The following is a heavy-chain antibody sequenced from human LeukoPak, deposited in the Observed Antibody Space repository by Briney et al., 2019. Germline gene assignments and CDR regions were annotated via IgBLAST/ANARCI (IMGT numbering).Heavy chain of an antibody. CDR3: ARARTHAFDI. J-gene: IGHJ3*02. V-gene: IGHV3-21*01. CDR2: ISSSSSYI. CDR1: GFTFSSYS. Sequence: GGSLRLSCAASGFTFSSYSMNWVRQAPGKGLEWVSSISSSSSYIYYAGSVKGRFTISRDNAKNSLYLQMNSLRAEDTAVYYCARARTHAFDIWGQGTMVTVSS.